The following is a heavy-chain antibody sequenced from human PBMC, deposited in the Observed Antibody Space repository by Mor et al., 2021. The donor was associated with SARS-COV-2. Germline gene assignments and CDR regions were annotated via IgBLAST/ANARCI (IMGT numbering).Heavy chain of an antibody. CDR3: AKVSDYYDSSGYYSN. CDR2: ISGIGGST. Sequence: TISGIGGSTYYADSVKGRFTISRDNSRNTVYLQMNSLRAEDTALYYCAKVSDYYDSSGYYSNWGQGTLVTVSS. J-gene: IGHJ4*02. V-gene: IGHV3-23*01. D-gene: IGHD3-22*01.